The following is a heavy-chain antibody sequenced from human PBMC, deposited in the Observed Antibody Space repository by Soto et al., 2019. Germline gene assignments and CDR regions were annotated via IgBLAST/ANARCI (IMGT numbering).Heavy chain of an antibody. CDR1: GYSIRSGFF. CDR3: ARESYSGYHSYDY. D-gene: IGHD5-12*01. CDR2: MYHDGNT. J-gene: IGHJ4*02. V-gene: IGHV4-38-2*02. Sequence: SETPSLTCAVSGYSIRSGFFLGWIPQPPGKGLEWIATMYHDGNTHCNPSLKSRVTMSVYTSKTQFSLKLNSVTAADTAVYYCARESYSGYHSYDYWGQG.